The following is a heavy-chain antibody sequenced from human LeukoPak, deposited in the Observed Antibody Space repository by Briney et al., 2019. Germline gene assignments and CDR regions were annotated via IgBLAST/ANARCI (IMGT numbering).Heavy chain of an antibody. D-gene: IGHD3-10*01. J-gene: IGHJ4*02. CDR2: ILWNGGST. CDR3: ARDDYGSGSWNDY. Sequence: SGGSLRLSCAASGFTFDDYGMSWVRQAPGKGLEWVSGILWNGGSTGYADSVKGLFTISRDNVKNSLYLQMNSWRAEDTALYYCARDDYGSGSWNDYWGQGALVTVSS. V-gene: IGHV3-20*04. CDR1: GFTFDDYG.